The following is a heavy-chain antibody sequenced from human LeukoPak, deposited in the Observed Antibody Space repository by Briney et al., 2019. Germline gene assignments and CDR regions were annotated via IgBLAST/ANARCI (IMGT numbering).Heavy chain of an antibody. CDR3: ARVKVRGVIIRRLGAFDI. J-gene: IGHJ3*02. D-gene: IGHD3-10*01. Sequence: SETLSLTCTVSSGSITGYYWSWIRQPPGKGLEWIGYVYATGTTYYNPSLKTRATISVDTSKNQFSLKLSSVTAADTAVYYCARVKVRGVIIRRLGAFDIWGQGTMVTVSS. V-gene: IGHV4-59*01. CDR2: VYATGTT. CDR1: SGSITGYY.